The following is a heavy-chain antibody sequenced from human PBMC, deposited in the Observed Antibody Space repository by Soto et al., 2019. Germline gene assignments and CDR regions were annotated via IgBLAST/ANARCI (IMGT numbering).Heavy chain of an antibody. Sequence: QVQLQQWGAGLLKPSETLSLTCAVYGGSFSGYYWSWIRQPPAQGLEWIGEVNNSGSTNYNPTLTCRATISVDPSKHQISLKPSSVTAAATAVYYCARPAPRYSSGGSCYSGGDYWCQGTRVTVSS. V-gene: IGHV4-34*01. D-gene: IGHD2-15*01. J-gene: IGHJ4*02. CDR1: GGSFSGYY. CDR3: ARPAPRYSSGGSCYSGGDY. CDR2: VNNSGST.